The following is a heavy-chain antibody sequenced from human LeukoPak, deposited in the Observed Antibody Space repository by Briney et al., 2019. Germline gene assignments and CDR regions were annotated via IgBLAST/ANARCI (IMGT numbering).Heavy chain of an antibody. CDR2: IIPILGIA. CDR1: GGTFSSYA. V-gene: IGHV1-69*04. J-gene: IGHJ4*02. D-gene: IGHD6-13*01. Sequence: GASVKVSCKASGGTFSSYAISWVRQAPGQGLEWMGRIIPILGIANYAQKFQGRVTITPDKSTSRAYMELSSLRSEDTAVYYCARADAHTLKYCSSWLPPQYYFDYWGQGTLVTVSS. CDR3: ARADAHTLKYCSSWLPPQYYFDY.